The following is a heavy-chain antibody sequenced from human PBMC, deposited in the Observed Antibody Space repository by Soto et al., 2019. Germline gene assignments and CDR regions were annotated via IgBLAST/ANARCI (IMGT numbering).Heavy chain of an antibody. CDR2: MNEDGGTT. D-gene: IGHD3-10*01. CDR1: GFTFSSYW. Sequence: EVQLVESGGGLVRPGGSLRLSCAASGFTFSSYWMHWVRQAPGKGLVWVSRMNEDGGTTDYADSVKGRFTISRENVKNTLYLQMNSLRVEDTAVYYCASDLSGRADVWGQGTTVTVSS. V-gene: IGHV3-74*02. J-gene: IGHJ6*02. CDR3: ASDLSGRADV.